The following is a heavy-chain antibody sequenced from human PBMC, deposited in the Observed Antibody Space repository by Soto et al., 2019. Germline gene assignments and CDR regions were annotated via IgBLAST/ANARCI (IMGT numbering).Heavy chain of an antibody. V-gene: IGHV3-30-3*01. J-gene: IGHJ5*02. CDR3: ARDAYYYDSSGYYYPFDP. CDR1: GFTFSSYA. D-gene: IGHD3-22*01. Sequence: QVQLVESGGGVVQPGRSLRLSCAASGFTFSSYAMHWVRQAPGKGLEWVAVISYDGSNKYYADSVKGRFTISRDNSKITLYLKMNSLRAEDTAVYYCARDAYYYDSSGYYYPFDPWGQGTLVTVSS. CDR2: ISYDGSNK.